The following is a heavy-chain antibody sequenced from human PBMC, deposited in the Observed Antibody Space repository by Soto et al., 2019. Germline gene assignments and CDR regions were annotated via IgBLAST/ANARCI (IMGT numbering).Heavy chain of an antibody. CDR2: IRDKTNNYAT. CDR3: TRFSENAAPFDS. V-gene: IGHV3-73*01. J-gene: IGHJ4*02. CDR1: GFSFSGSS. Sequence: PGGSLRLSCAASGFSFSGSSMHWVRQASGKGLEWVGRIRDKTNNYATAYAASVKGRFTMSRDDSKNTAYLQMNSLKTEDTAVYFCTRFSENAAPFDSWGQGTLLTVSS.